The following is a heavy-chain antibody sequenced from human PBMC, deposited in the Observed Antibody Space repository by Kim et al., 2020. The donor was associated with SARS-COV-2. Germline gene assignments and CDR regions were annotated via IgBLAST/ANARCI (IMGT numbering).Heavy chain of an antibody. CDR3: AKDPPSRYYDSSGYYNY. Sequence: ADSVKGRFTISRDNSKNTLYLQMNSLRAEDTAVYYCAKDPPSRYYDSSGYYNYWGQGTLVTVSS. J-gene: IGHJ4*02. D-gene: IGHD3-22*01. V-gene: IGHV3-23*01.